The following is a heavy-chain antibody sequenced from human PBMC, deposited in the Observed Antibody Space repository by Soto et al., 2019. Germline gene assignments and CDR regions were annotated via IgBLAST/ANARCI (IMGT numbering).Heavy chain of an antibody. V-gene: IGHV3-30-3*01. J-gene: IGHJ6*02. Sequence: LSLTCTVSGGSLSSGAYYWSWIRQAPGKGLEWVAVISYDGSNKYYADSVKGRFTISRDNSKNTLYLQMNSLRAEDTAVYYCARDRVAATPYYYGMDVWGQGTTVT. CDR3: ARDRVAATPYYYGMDV. CDR2: ISYDGSNK. D-gene: IGHD2-15*01. CDR1: GGSLSSGA.